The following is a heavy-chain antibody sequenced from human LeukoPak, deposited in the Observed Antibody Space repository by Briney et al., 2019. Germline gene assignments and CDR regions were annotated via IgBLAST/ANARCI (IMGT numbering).Heavy chain of an antibody. V-gene: IGHV3-48*03. CDR2: ISPSGTSI. D-gene: IGHD4-11*01. CDR1: GFTFTTYE. CDR3: ARNPADSNYYYYYYMDV. J-gene: IGHJ6*03. Sequence: GGSLRLSCVASGFTFTTYEMNWVRQAPGKGLEWISHISPSGTSIFYADSVMGRFSISRDNAKKSLYLQMNSLRAEDTAVYYCARNPADSNYYYYYYMDVWGKGTAVTVSS.